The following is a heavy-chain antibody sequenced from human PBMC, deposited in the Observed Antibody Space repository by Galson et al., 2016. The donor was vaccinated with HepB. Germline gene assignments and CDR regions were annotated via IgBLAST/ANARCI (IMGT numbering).Heavy chain of an antibody. J-gene: IGHJ5*02. CDR1: GFSFDDYA. Sequence: SLRLSCAASGFSFDDYAMHWVRQAPGKGLEWVSGIRWNGSSLGYADSVKGRFTISRDNAKNSLFLQMNSLRTEDTALYYCAKDNQLSGRGSSTFDLWGQGTLVTVSS. CDR3: AKDNQLSGRGSSTFDL. D-gene: IGHD1-1*01. V-gene: IGHV3-9*01. CDR2: IRWNGSSL.